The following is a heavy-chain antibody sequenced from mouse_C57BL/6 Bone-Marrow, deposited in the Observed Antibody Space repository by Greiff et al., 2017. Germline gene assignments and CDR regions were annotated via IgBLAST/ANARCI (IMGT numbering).Heavy chain of an antibody. CDR1: GYTFTSYW. Sequence: QVQLQQPGAELVKPGASVKMSCKASGYTFTSYWLTWVKQRPGQGLEWIGDIYPGSGSTNYNEKFKSKATLTVDTSSSTAYMQLSSLTSEDSAVYYCARVTGYYAMDYWGQGTSVTVSS. J-gene: IGHJ4*01. CDR2: IYPGSGST. CDR3: ARVTGYYAMDY. D-gene: IGHD4-1*01. V-gene: IGHV1-55*01.